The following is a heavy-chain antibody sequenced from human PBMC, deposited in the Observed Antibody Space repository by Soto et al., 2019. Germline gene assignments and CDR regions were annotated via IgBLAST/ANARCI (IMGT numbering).Heavy chain of an antibody. CDR3: AIDPMNTFGGALDAFDI. D-gene: IGHD3-16*01. CDR1: GGSFSGYY. J-gene: IGHJ3*02. V-gene: IGHV4-34*01. Sequence: SETLSLTCAVYGGSFSGYYWSWIRQPPGKGLEWIGEINHSGSTNYNPSLKSRVTISVDTSKNQFSLKLSSVTAADTAVYYCAIDPMNTFGGALDAFDIWGQGTMVTVSS. CDR2: INHSGST.